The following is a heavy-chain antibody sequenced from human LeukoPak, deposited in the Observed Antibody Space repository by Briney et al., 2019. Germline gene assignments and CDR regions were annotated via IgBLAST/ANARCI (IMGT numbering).Heavy chain of an antibody. CDR1: GFTFDDYV. CDR3: AKAVGSGYYYYYYMDV. Sequence: GGSLRLSCAASGFTFDDYVMHWVRQAPGKGLEWVSGISWNSGSIGYADSVKGRFTISRDNAKNSLYLQMNSLRAEDTALYYCAKAVGSGYYYYYYMDVWGKGTTVTVSS. D-gene: IGHD3-10*01. V-gene: IGHV3-9*01. CDR2: ISWNSGSI. J-gene: IGHJ6*03.